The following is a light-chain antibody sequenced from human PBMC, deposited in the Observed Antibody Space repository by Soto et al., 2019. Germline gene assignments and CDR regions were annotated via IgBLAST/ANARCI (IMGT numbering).Light chain of an antibody. J-gene: IGLJ1*01. CDR2: DVV. CDR1: SSDVGGYNF. V-gene: IGLV2-14*03. CDR3: SSYTSSSTYV. Sequence: QSALTQPASVSGSPGQSITISCTGTSSDVGGYNFVSWYQHHPGKAPKIVIYDVVNRPSRVSNRFSGSKSGNTASLTISGLQAEDEADYYCSSYTSSSTYVFGSGTKLTVL.